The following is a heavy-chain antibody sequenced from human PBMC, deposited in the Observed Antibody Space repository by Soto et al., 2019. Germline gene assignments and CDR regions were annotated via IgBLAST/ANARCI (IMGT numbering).Heavy chain of an antibody. CDR1: GGSITSNW. CDR3: VGNDWCRFDP. Sequence: QVQLQESGPGLVNPSGTLSLTCAVSGGSITSNWWSWVRQPQGKGLEWIGEIHHSGSFNYNPSLRCRVTISIDKSKNQLSLKLTSVTAADTALHYCVGNDWCRFDPWGHGTLVTVSS. V-gene: IGHV4-4*02. D-gene: IGHD3-9*01. J-gene: IGHJ5*02. CDR2: IHHSGSF.